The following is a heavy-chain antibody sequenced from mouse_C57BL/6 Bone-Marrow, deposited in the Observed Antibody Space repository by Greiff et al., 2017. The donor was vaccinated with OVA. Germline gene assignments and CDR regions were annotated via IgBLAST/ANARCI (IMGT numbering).Heavy chain of an antibody. J-gene: IGHJ3*01. CDR2: IYPGNSDT. D-gene: IGHD3-1*01. V-gene: IGHV1-5*01. CDR3: TRSGRSQAWVAY. CDR1: GYTFTSYW. Sequence: VKLQQSGTVLARPGASVKMSCKTSGYTFTSYWMHWVKQRPGQGLEWIGAIYPGNSDTSYNQKFKGKAKLTAVTSASTAYMELSSLTNDDAAVYYCTRSGRSQAWVAYWGQGTLVTVSA.